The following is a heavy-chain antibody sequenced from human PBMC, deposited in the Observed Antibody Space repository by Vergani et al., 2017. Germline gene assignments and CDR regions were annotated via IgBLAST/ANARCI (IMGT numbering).Heavy chain of an antibody. CDR2: ISGQNFRT. CDR1: GESFSSFY. CDR3: ADLYGDDGFSPF. Sequence: VQLQQWGAGVVKPSGTLSLTCAVFGESFSSFYWSWVRQAPGKGLEWVSGISGQNFRTHYADSVKGRFTISRDDSKNTVYLQINSLRAEDTAFYYCADLYGDDGFSPFWGQGTLVTVSS. D-gene: IGHD2-21*01. J-gene: IGHJ4*02. V-gene: IGHV3-23*01.